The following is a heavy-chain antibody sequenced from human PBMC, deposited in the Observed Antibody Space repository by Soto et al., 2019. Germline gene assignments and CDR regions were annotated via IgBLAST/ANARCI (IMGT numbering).Heavy chain of an antibody. Sequence: QVQLVQSGAEVKKPGASVKVSCKASGYTFTSYGISWVRQAPGQGLEWMGWISAYNGNTNYAQKLQGRVTMTTDTSRSTAYRELRGLRSDDTAGYCCARVSWGGQLLLDYWGQGTLVTVSS. CDR3: ARVSWGGQLLLDY. V-gene: IGHV1-18*04. CDR1: GYTFTSYG. J-gene: IGHJ4*02. D-gene: IGHD2-15*01. CDR2: ISAYNGNT.